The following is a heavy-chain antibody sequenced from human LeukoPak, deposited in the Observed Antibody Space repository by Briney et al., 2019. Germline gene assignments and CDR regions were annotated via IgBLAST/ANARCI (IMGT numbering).Heavy chain of an antibody. D-gene: IGHD6-19*01. CDR1: GYTFTSYG. V-gene: IGHV1-46*01. CDR2: INPSGGST. CDR3: ARDDKWGMYSSGWSPFDY. Sequence: ASVKVSCKASGYTFTSYGISWVRQAPGQGLEWMGIINPSGGSTSYAQKFQGRGTMTRDTSTSTVYMELSSLRSEDTAVYYCARDDKWGMYSSGWSPFDYWGQGTLVTVSS. J-gene: IGHJ4*02.